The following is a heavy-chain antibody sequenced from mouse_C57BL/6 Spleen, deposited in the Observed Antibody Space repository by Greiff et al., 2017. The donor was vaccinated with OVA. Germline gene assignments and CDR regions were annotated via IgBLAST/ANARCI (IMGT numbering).Heavy chain of an antibody. Sequence: EVKLVESGGDLVKPGGSLKLSCAASGFTFSSYGMSWVRQTPDKRLEWVATISSGGSYTYSPDSVKGRFTISRDNAKNTLYLQMSSLKSEDTAMYYCARQYDYEGYFDYGGQGTTLTVSS. CDR2: ISSGGSYT. J-gene: IGHJ2*01. CDR3: ARQYDYEGYFDY. V-gene: IGHV5-6*01. CDR1: GFTFSSYG. D-gene: IGHD2-4*01.